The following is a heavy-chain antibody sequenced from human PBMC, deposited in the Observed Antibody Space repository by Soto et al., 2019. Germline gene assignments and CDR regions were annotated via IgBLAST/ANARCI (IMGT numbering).Heavy chain of an antibody. V-gene: IGHV3-30*03. CDR2: ISYDGKQT. CDR3: ARDGWGSNWYFDL. Sequence: GGSLRLSCGAPGVTFKDYGMHWVRQAPGKSLEWVAVISYDGKQTYYADSVKGRFTISKDKSKRTLFLQMNSLRVDDTAVYYCARDGWGSNWYFDLWGRGTLVTVSS. J-gene: IGHJ2*01. CDR1: GVTFKDYG. D-gene: IGHD3-16*01.